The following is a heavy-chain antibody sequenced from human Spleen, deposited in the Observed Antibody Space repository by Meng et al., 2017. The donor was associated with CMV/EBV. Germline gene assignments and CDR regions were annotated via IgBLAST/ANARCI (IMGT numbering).Heavy chain of an antibody. J-gene: IGHJ4*02. CDR1: GGSISISTW. CDR2: IYHSGGT. V-gene: IGHV4-4*02. D-gene: IGHD6-19*01. Sequence: QVRLQESGPGLVKPSETLSLTCTISGGSISISTWWSWVRQPPGKGLEWIGEIYHSGGTNYNPSLRGRVTISLDKSKNQFSLSLRSVTAADTAVYYCARDPYATGWAGWGQGTLVTVSS. CDR3: ARDPYATGWAG.